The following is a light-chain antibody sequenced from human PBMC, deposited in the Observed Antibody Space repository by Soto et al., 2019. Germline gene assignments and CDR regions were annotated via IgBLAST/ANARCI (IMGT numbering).Light chain of an antibody. CDR2: GAS. V-gene: IGKV3-15*01. J-gene: IGKJ4*01. CDR3: QQYHNWPPLT. CDR1: QSVSSD. Sequence: EVVMTQSPATLSVSPGERATLSCRASQSVSSDLAWYQQKPGQPHRLLISGASTRATGVPARFSGSGSGTEFTLTIISLQSEDFAVYYCQQYHNWPPLTFGGGTKVEIK.